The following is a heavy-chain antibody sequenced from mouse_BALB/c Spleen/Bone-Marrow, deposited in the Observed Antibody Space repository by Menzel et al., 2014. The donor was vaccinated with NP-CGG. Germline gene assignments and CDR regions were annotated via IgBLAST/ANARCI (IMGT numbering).Heavy chain of an antibody. CDR3: ARGGNYRSDY. CDR1: GYAFSSSW. J-gene: IGHJ2*01. CDR2: IYPGDGDT. D-gene: IGHD2-1*01. V-gene: IGHV1-82*01. Sequence: QVQLQQSGPELVKPGASVKISCKASGYAFSSSWMNWVKQRPGQGLEWIGRIYPGDGDTNYNGKSKGKATLTADKSSSTAYMQLSSLTSVDSAVYFCARGGNYRSDYWGQGTALTVSS.